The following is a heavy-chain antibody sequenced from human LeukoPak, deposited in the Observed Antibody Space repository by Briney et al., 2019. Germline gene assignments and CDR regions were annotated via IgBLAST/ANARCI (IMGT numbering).Heavy chain of an antibody. D-gene: IGHD4-17*01. CDR3: AKGSGWLTTVTPFDY. V-gene: IGHV3-30-3*01. Sequence: GRSLRLSCAASGFTFSSYAMHWVRQAPGKGLEWVAVISYDGSNKYYADSVKGRFTISRDNSKNTLYLQMNSLRAEDTAVYYCAKGSGWLTTVTPFDYWGQGTLVTVSS. CDR2: ISYDGSNK. CDR1: GFTFSSYA. J-gene: IGHJ4*02.